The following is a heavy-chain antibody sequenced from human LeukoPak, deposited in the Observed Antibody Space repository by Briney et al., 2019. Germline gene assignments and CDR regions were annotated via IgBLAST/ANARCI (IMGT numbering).Heavy chain of an antibody. CDR1: GFTFSSYW. CDR3: AIVAVAGLFDY. Sequence: GGSLRLSCAASGFTFSSYWMSWVRQAPGKGLEWVANIKQDGSEKYYVDSVEGRFTISRDNAKNSLYLQMNSLRAEDTAVYYCAIVAVAGLFDYWGQGTLVTVSS. CDR2: IKQDGSEK. V-gene: IGHV3-7*01. D-gene: IGHD6-19*01. J-gene: IGHJ4*02.